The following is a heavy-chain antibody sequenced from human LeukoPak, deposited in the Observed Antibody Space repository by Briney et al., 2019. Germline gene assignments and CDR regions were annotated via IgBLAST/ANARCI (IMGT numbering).Heavy chain of an antibody. D-gene: IGHD3-3*01. CDR3: ARERLARFPYFDY. Sequence: SVKVFCKTSGGTFSNSGISWVRQAPGQGPEWMGGIIPVFGTPNYAQKFQGRLTITADRSTTTAYMELSSLTSDDTAVYYCARERLARFPYFDYWGQGTLVAVSS. J-gene: IGHJ4*02. CDR1: GGTFSNSG. V-gene: IGHV1-69*06. CDR2: IIPVFGTP.